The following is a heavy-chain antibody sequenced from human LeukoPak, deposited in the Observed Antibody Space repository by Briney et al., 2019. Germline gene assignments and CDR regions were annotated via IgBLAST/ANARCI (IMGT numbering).Heavy chain of an antibody. V-gene: IGHV1-2*02. Sequence: WASVKVSCKASRYTFTGYYMHWVRQAPGQGLEWMGWINPNSGGTNYAQKFQGRVTMTRDTSISTAYMELSRLRSDDTAVYYCARDSGTTVVTPGDYWGQGTLVTVSS. J-gene: IGHJ4*02. CDR2: INPNSGGT. CDR3: ARDSGTTVVTPGDY. CDR1: RYTFTGYY. D-gene: IGHD4-23*01.